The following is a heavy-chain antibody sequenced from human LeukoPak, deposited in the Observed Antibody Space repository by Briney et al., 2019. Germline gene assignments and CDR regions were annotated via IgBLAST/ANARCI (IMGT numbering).Heavy chain of an antibody. CDR3: ARQAGPYYMDV. CDR2: IGRSGNYI. D-gene: IGHD6-13*01. V-gene: IGHV3-21*01. Sequence: PGGSLRLSCAASGFTFSAYTMNWVRQAPGKGLAWVSSIGRSGNYIYHADSVKGRFTISRDNAKNSLYLQMSSLRAEDTAVYYCARQAGPYYMDVWGKGTTVTVSS. CDR1: GFTFSAYT. J-gene: IGHJ6*03.